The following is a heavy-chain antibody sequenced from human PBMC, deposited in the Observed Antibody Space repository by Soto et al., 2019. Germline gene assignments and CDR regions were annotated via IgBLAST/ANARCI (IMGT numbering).Heavy chain of an antibody. D-gene: IGHD2-2*01. CDR1: GGSISSGDYY. V-gene: IGHV4-30-4*01. CDR3: AREGRYCSSTSCYAFDY. Sequence: QVQLQESGPGLVKPSQTLSLTCTVSGGSISSGDYYWSWIRQPPGKGLEWIGYIYYSGSTYYNPSLKSRVTISVDKSKNQFSLKLSSVTAADTAVYYCAREGRYCSSTSCYAFDYWGQGTLVTVSS. J-gene: IGHJ4*02. CDR2: IYYSGST.